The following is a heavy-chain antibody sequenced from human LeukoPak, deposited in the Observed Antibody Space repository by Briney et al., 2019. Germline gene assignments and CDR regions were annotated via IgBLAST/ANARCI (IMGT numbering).Heavy chain of an antibody. D-gene: IGHD5-18*01. CDR3: AKNGRGYSSDYFDY. CDR1: GFTFSSYA. V-gene: IGHV3-23*01. J-gene: IGHJ4*02. CDR2: ISGSGGST. Sequence: GGSLRLSCAASGFTFSSYAMSWVRQAPGKGMEWVSAISGSGGSTYYADSVKGRFTISRDNSKNTLYLQMNTLRPEDTAVYSCAKNGRGYSSDYFDYWGQGTLVTVSS.